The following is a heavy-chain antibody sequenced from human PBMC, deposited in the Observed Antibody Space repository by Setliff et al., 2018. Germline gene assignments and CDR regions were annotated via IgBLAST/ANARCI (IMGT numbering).Heavy chain of an antibody. D-gene: IGHD5-18*01. CDR1: GFSLNMYS. CDR2: INHDGTEQ. CDR3: ARDKAGYSYGYSY. J-gene: IGHJ4*02. V-gene: IGHV3-7*01. Sequence: GGSLRLSCVMSGFSLNMYSMTWVRQAPGKGLEWVANINHDGTEQSYVESVKGRFSISRDNAKNSLYLQMNSLRAEDTAVYYCARDKAGYSYGYSYWGQGTLVTVSS.